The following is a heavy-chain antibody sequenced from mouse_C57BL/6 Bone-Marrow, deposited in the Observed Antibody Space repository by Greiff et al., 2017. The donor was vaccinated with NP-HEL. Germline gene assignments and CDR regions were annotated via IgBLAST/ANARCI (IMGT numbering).Heavy chain of an antibody. Sequence: EVQLQQSGPELVKPGASVKMSCKASGYTFTDYNMHWVKQSHGKSLEWIGYINPNNGGTSYNQKFKGKATLTVNKSSSTAYMEHRSLTSEESAVYYWARGDYYGSSSPWFAYWGQGTLVTVSA. CDR1: GYTFTDYN. CDR3: ARGDYYGSSSPWFAY. D-gene: IGHD1-1*01. CDR2: INPNNGGT. V-gene: IGHV1-22*01. J-gene: IGHJ3*01.